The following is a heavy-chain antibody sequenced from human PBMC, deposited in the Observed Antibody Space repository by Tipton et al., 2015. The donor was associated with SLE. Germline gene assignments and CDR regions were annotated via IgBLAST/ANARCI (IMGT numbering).Heavy chain of an antibody. CDR3: ATSEEYNSDAFDI. CDR2: IRYDGSNK. Sequence: GSLRLSCSASGFTFSSYGMHWVRQAPGKGLEWVAFIRYDGSNKYYADSVKGRFTISRDNAKNSLYLQMNSLRAEDTAVYYCATSEEYNSDAFDIWGQGTMVTVSS. V-gene: IGHV3-30*02. D-gene: IGHD1-1*01. CDR1: GFTFSSYG. J-gene: IGHJ3*02.